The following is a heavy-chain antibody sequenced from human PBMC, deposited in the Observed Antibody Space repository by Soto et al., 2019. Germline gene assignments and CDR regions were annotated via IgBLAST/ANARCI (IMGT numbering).Heavy chain of an antibody. Sequence: GGSLRLSCAASGFTFSSYAMSWVRQAPGKGLEWVSAISGSGGSTYYADSVKGRFTISRDNSKNTLYLQMNSLRAEDTAVYYCAKTATLGYCISTSCYSPDYWGQGTLVTVSS. V-gene: IGHV3-23*01. CDR2: ISGSGGST. CDR3: AKTATLGYCISTSCYSPDY. J-gene: IGHJ4*02. D-gene: IGHD2-2*01. CDR1: GFTFSSYA.